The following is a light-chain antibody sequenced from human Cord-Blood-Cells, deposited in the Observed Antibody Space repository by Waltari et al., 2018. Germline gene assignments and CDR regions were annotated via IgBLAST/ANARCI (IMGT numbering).Light chain of an antibody. CDR3: QQSYSTPRT. CDR1: QSISSY. Sequence: DIQMTQSPSSLSASVGDRVTITCRASQSISSYLNCYQQKPGKAPKLLIYAPSSLQSAVPSRFSGSGSGTDFTLTISSLQPEDFATYYCQQSYSTPRTFGPGTKVDIK. J-gene: IGKJ3*01. CDR2: APS. V-gene: IGKV1-39*01.